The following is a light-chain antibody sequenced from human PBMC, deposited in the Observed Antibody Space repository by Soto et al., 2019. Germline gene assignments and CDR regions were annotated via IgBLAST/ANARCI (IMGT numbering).Light chain of an antibody. CDR1: QSVSTN. CDR3: QQYNNWPQT. CDR2: GTS. Sequence: EVVLTQSPVTLSLSPGERSTLSCRASQSVSTNLAWYQQKPGQSPRLLIYGTSTRATDIPARFSGSGSGTEFTLTISSLQSEDFAVYYCQQYNNWPQTFGQGTKVDIK. V-gene: IGKV3-15*01. J-gene: IGKJ1*01.